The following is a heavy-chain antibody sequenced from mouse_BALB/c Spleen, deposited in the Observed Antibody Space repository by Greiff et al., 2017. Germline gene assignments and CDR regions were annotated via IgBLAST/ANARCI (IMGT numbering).Heavy chain of an antibody. CDR3: ATVDGYSMDY. J-gene: IGHJ4*01. V-gene: IGHV1-69*02. CDR1: GYTFTSYW. D-gene: IGHD2-3*01. Sequence: VQLQQSGPELVKPGASVKLSCKASGYTFTSYWMHWVKQRPGQGLEWIGEIDPSDSYTNYNQKFKGKATLTVDKSSSTAYMQLSSLTSEDSAVYYCATVDGYSMDYWGQGTSVTVSS. CDR2: IDPSDSYT.